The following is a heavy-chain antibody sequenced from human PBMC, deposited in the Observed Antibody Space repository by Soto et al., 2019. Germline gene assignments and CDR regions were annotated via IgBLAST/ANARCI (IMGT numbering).Heavy chain of an antibody. CDR2: INPNSGTT. V-gene: IGHV1-46*03. CDR3: AREASTTGTTFDY. CDR1: AYSFTNYY. J-gene: IGHJ4*02. D-gene: IGHD1-1*01. Sequence: ASVKVSCKASAYSFTNYYIHWVRQAPGQGLEWVGKINPNSGTTSYAQKFQGRVTVIKDTSTSTVYMELSSLRSEDTAVYFCAREASTTGTTFDYWGKGTLVTVAS.